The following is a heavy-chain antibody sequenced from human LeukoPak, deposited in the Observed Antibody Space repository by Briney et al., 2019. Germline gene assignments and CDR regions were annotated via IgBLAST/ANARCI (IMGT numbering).Heavy chain of an antibody. CDR1: GFTFSSYG. J-gene: IGHJ4*02. Sequence: GGSLRLSCAASGFTFSSYGMHWVRQAPGKGLEWVAFIRYDVSNKYYADSVKGRFTISRDNSKNTLYLQMNSLRAEDTAVYYCARAHPYNWNDPDAYYFDYWGQGTLVTVSS. D-gene: IGHD1-1*01. CDR2: IRYDVSNK. V-gene: IGHV3-30*02. CDR3: ARAHPYNWNDPDAYYFDY.